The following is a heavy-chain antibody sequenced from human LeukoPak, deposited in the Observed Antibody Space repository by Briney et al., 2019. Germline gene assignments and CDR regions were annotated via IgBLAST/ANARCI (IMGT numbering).Heavy chain of an antibody. Sequence: PSETLSLTCTVSGGSISTYYWSWIRQPAGKGLEWIGRIYTSGSTNYNPSLKSRVTMSVDTSKNQFSLKLSSVTAADTAVYYCARQKWFGDPDNWFDPWGQGTLVTVSS. D-gene: IGHD3-10*01. J-gene: IGHJ5*02. V-gene: IGHV4-4*07. CDR3: ARQKWFGDPDNWFDP. CDR2: IYTSGST. CDR1: GGSISTYY.